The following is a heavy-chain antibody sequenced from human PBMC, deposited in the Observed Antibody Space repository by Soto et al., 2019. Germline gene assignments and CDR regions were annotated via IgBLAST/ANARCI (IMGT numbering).Heavy chain of an antibody. CDR2: INPICGTT. CDR1: GGTFSSYA. J-gene: IGHJ6*02. CDR3: AREGSSSCYPMDV. Sequence: SVKVSCKASGGTFSSYAISWVRQAPGQGLEWMGGINPICGTTNYAQKFQGRATMTRDTSTSTIYMELSSLRSEDTAVYYCAREGSSSCYPMDVWGQGTTVTVS. V-gene: IGHV1-69*05. D-gene: IGHD6-13*01.